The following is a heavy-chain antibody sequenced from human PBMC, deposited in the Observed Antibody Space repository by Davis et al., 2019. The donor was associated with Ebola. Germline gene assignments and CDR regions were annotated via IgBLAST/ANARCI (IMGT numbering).Heavy chain of an antibody. J-gene: IGHJ6*02. CDR3: AGNSVTTRLDYYGMDV. CDR1: GYTFTRFA. Sequence: AASVKVSCKASGYTFTRFAIHWVRQAPGQRLEWMGWINAGIGNTIYSQNFQGRVTITRDTSASTVYMELSSLRSEDTAVYYCAGNSVTTRLDYYGMDVWGQGTTVTVSS. CDR2: INAGIGNT. V-gene: IGHV1-3*01. D-gene: IGHD4-17*01.